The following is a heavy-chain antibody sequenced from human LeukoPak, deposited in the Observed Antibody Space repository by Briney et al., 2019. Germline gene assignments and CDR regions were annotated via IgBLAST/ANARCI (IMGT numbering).Heavy chain of an antibody. D-gene: IGHD3-9*01. CDR2: ISSTSGTI. V-gene: IGHV3-48*01. Sequence: GRSLRLSCAASGFTFSSYSMNWVRQAPGRGLEWVSYISSTSGTIYYADSVKGRSTISRDNAKNSLYLQMNSLRAEDTAVYYCARGYYDVLTGYFDWGQGTLVTVSS. CDR1: GFTFSSYS. J-gene: IGHJ4*02. CDR3: ARGYYDVLTGYFD.